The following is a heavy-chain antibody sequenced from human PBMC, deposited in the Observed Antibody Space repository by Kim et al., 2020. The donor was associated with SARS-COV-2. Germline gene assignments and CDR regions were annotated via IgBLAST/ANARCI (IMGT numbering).Heavy chain of an antibody. CDR1: GFTFSNAW. CDR3: TTVVGFRFLEWGGY. D-gene: IGHD3-3*01. V-gene: IGHV3-15*01. Sequence: GGSLRLSCAASGFTFSNAWLSWVRQAPGKGLEWVGRIKTKTEGGTTDYAAPVKGRFTISRDDSENTLYLQMNSLKTEDTAVYYCTTVVGFRFLEWGGYWGQGTLVTVSS. J-gene: IGHJ4*02. CDR2: IKTKTEGGTT.